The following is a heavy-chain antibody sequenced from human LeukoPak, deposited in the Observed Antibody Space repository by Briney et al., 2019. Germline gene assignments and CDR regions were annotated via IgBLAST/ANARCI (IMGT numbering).Heavy chain of an antibody. CDR1: GGTFSSYA. D-gene: IGHD6-6*01. CDR3: ARTSSSLWNYYYYMDV. CDR2: IIPISGTA. V-gene: IGHV1-69*06. J-gene: IGHJ6*03. Sequence: ASVKVSCKASGGTFSSYAISWVRQAPGQGLEWMGGIIPISGTANYAQKFQGRVTITADKSTSTAYMELSSLRSEDTAVYYCARTSSSLWNYYYYMDVWGKGTTVTVSS.